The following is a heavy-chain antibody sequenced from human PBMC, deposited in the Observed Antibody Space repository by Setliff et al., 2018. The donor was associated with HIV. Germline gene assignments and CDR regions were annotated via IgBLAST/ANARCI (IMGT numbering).Heavy chain of an antibody. CDR3: ARDLGAFSSAWYVTIGDY. CDR2: IDAYNGDT. CDR1: SYTFTSYG. V-gene: IGHV1-18*01. D-gene: IGHD6-13*01. Sequence: VKVSCKASSYTFTSYGVSWVRQAPGQGLEWLGRIDAYNGDTNYAQNLQDRVTLTTDTSTDTAYMELRNLRSDDTAVYFCARDLGAFSSAWYVTIGDYWGPGTLVTVS. J-gene: IGHJ4*02.